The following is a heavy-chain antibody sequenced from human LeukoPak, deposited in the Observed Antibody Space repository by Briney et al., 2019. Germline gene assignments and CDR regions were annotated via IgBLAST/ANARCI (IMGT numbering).Heavy chain of an antibody. CDR1: GGSISSYY. V-gene: IGHV4-59*01. Sequence: SETLSLTCTVSGGSISSYYWSCIRQPPGKGLEWIGYIYYSGSTNYNPSLKSRVTISVDTSKNQFSLKLSSVTAADTAVYYCARSDYGDYSRSDFDPWGQGTLVTVSS. D-gene: IGHD4-17*01. CDR3: ARSDYGDYSRSDFDP. J-gene: IGHJ5*02. CDR2: IYYSGST.